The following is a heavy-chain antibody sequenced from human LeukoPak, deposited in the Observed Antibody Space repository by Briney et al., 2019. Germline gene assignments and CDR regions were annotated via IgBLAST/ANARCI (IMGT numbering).Heavy chain of an antibody. CDR1: GGTFSSYA. J-gene: IGHJ4*02. D-gene: IGHD2-15*01. CDR2: IIPIFGTA. CDR3: ARGGGYCSGGSCLWDYFDY. V-gene: IGHV1-69*05. Sequence: AAVTVSCKASGGTFSSYAISWVRQAPGQGLEWMGGIIPIFGTANYAQKFQGRVTITTDESTSTAYMELSSLRSEDTAVYYCARGGGYCSGGSCLWDYFDYWGQGTLVTVSA.